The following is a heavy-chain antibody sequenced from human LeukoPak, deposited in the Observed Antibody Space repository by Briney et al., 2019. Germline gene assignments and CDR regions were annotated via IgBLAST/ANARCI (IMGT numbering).Heavy chain of an antibody. V-gene: IGHV4-59*01. D-gene: IGHD6-19*01. CDR3: ARERAVAGEYYFDY. CDR1: GGSISSYY. CDR2: IYYSGST. Sequence: SETLSLTCTVSGGSISSYYWSWIRQPPGKGLEWIGYIYYSGSTNYNPSLKSRVIISVDTSKNQFSLKLSSVTAADTAVYYCARERAVAGEYYFDYWGQGTLVTVSS. J-gene: IGHJ4*02.